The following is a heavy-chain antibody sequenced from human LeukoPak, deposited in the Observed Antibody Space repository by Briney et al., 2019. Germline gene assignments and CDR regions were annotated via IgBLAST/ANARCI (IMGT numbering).Heavy chain of an antibody. J-gene: IGHJ3*01. CDR1: GFSISNYY. CDR3: ARHSDSPNYPDTDSFDL. V-gene: IGHV3-53*01. Sequence: GGSRRLSCAASGFSISNYYMFWARQAQGKGLEWVSEIYATGNTYYANSVKGRFTISRDNSENTLYLQMNSLRVGDTAVYYCARHSDSPNYPDTDSFDLWGQGTTVTVSS. D-gene: IGHD3-22*01. CDR2: IYATGNT.